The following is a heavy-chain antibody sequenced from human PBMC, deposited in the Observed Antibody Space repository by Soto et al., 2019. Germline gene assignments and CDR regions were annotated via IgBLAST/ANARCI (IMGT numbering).Heavy chain of an antibody. J-gene: IGHJ6*02. D-gene: IGHD4-17*01. Sequence: GGSLRLSCAASGFTFSSYGMHWVRQAPGKGLEWVAVIWYDGSNKYYADSVKGGFTISRDNSKHTLYLQMNSLRAEDTAVYYCARDRTGPDGDYGYYYYGMDVWGQGTTVTVSS. CDR2: IWYDGSNK. V-gene: IGHV3-33*01. CDR1: GFTFSSYG. CDR3: ARDRTGPDGDYGYYYYGMDV.